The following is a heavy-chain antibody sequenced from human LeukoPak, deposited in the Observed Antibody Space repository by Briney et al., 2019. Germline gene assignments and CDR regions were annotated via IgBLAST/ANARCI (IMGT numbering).Heavy chain of an antibody. D-gene: IGHD6-19*01. CDR2: IYYTGST. J-gene: IGHJ4*02. CDR3: ARAVAGNDF. Sequence: SETLSLTCTVSGGSVSSGSYYWSWIRQPPGKGLEWIGYIYYTGSTNYNPSLKSRVTMSVDTSKNQFSLKLSSVTAADTAVYYCARAVAGNDFWGQGTLVTVSS. CDR1: GGSVSSGSYY. V-gene: IGHV4-61*01.